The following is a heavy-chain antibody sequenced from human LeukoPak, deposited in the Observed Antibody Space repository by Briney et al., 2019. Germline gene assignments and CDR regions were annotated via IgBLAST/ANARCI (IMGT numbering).Heavy chain of an antibody. CDR3: ARGRSEYYYYYGMDV. J-gene: IGHJ6*02. CDR2: INTNTGNP. V-gene: IGHV7-4-1*02. CDR1: GYTFTSYA. Sequence: ASVKVSCKASGYTFTSYAMSWVRQAPGQGLEWMGWINTNTGNPTYAQGFTGRFVFSLDTSVSTAYLQISSLKAEDTAVYYCARGRSEYYYYYGMDVWGQGTTVTVSS. D-gene: IGHD2/OR15-2a*01.